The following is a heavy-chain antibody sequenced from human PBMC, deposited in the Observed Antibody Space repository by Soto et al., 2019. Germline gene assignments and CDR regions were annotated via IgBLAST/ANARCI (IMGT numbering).Heavy chain of an antibody. V-gene: IGHV1-46*01. D-gene: IGHD6-13*01. Sequence: QVQLVQSGAEVKKPGASVKVSCKASGYTFTNYYIHWVRQAPGQGLEWMGIINPTGGSTNYAQKFQGRVPLTMDTSTSTVYMELSSLRFEDTAVYYCARDLAAADYWGQGTLVTVSS. CDR2: INPTGGST. J-gene: IGHJ4*02. CDR1: GYTFTNYY. CDR3: ARDLAAADY.